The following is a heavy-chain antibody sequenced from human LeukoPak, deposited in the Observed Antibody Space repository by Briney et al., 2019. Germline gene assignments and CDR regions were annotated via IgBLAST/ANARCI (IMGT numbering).Heavy chain of an antibody. Sequence: GGSLRLSCAAAGFTVRNYAVSWVRQAPGKGLEWVSAISGSGINTYYADSVKGRFTISRDNSKNTLYLQMNSLRAEDTAAYFCAKGIVGAIATNYFDYWGQGTLVTVSS. CDR3: AKGIVGAIATNYFDY. CDR2: ISGSGINT. CDR1: GFTVRNYA. J-gene: IGHJ4*02. V-gene: IGHV3-23*01. D-gene: IGHD3-22*01.